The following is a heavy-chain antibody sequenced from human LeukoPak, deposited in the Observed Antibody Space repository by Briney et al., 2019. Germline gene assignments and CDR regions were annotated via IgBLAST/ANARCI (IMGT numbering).Heavy chain of an antibody. V-gene: IGHV1-8*03. CDR3: ARVGSRYFDWLTSSYYYMDV. CDR2: MNPNSGNT. D-gene: IGHD3-9*01. CDR1: GYTFTSYD. Sequence: ASVKVSCKASGYTFTSYDINWVRQAPGQGLEWMGWMNPNSGNTGYAQKFQGRVTITRNTSISTAYMELSSLRSEDTAVYYCARVGSRYFDWLTSSYYYMDVWGKGTTVTVSS. J-gene: IGHJ6*03.